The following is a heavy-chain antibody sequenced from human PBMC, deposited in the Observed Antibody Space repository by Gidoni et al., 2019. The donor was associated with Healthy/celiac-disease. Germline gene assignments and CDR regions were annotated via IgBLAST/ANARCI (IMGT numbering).Heavy chain of an antibody. CDR2: INHSGST. Sequence: QVQLQQWGAGLLKPSETLSLTCAVYGGSFSGYYWSWIRQPPGKGLEWIGEINHSGSTNYNPSLKSRVTISVDTSKNQFSLKLSSVTAADTAVYYCARLSVVVPRNGDEVATTNIGWFDPWGQGTLVTVSS. CDR1: GGSFSGYY. V-gene: IGHV4-34*01. D-gene: IGHD2-2*01. J-gene: IGHJ5*02. CDR3: ARLSVVVPRNGDEVATTNIGWFDP.